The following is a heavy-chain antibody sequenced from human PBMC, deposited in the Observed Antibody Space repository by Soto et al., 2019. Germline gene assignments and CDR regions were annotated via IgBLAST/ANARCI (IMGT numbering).Heavy chain of an antibody. D-gene: IGHD3-9*01. CDR2: INHSGST. V-gene: IGHV4-34*01. Sequence: QVQLQQWGAGLLKPSETLSLTCAVYGGSFSGYYWSWIRQPPGKGLEWIGEINHSGSTNYNPSLKSRVTISVDTSKNQFSLKLSSVTAADTAVYYCARFHLRYFDWLSGANWFDPWGQGTLVTVSS. CDR1: GGSFSGYY. J-gene: IGHJ5*02. CDR3: ARFHLRYFDWLSGANWFDP.